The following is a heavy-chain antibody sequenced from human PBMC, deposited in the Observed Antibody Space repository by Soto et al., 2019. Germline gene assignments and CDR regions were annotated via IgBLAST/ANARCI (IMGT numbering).Heavy chain of an antibody. J-gene: IGHJ3*02. CDR1: VFMFSTFA. CDR3: SRDSGPSPVDAFDI. V-gene: IGHV3-23*01. D-gene: IGHD1-26*01. CDR2: ISGSSDTI. Sequence: GWSLRLSCSTSVFMFSTFAMSWVRQAPGKGLEWVSHISGSSDTIFYSESVKGRFTISRDNSKNTLYLELNSLRVEDTALYYCSRDSGPSPVDAFDIWGQGTMVTVSS.